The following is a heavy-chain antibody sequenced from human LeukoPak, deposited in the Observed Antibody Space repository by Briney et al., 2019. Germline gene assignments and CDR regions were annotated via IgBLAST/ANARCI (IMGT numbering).Heavy chain of an antibody. V-gene: IGHV4-59*01. J-gene: IGHJ4*02. D-gene: IGHD6-13*01. CDR3: ASSKAAAGWYYFDY. CDR1: GGSISSYY. Sequence: SETLSLTCTVSGGSISSYYWSWIRQPPGKGLEWIGYIYYSGSTNYNPSLKSRVTISVGTSKNQFSLKLSSVTAADTAVYYCASSKAAAGWYYFDYWGQGTLVTVSS. CDR2: IYYSGST.